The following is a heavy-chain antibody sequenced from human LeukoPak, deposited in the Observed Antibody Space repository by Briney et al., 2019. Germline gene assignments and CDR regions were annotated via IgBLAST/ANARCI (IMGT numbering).Heavy chain of an antibody. V-gene: IGHV3-74*01. CDR3: ARDPSTYYYDSSGPLGY. Sequence: GGSLRLSCEASGFTFTTYWIHWVRQGPGKGLVWVSRIKYDGSTSNYADSVKGRFTISRDNAKNSLYLQMNSLRAEDTAVYYCARDPSTYYYDSSGPLGYWGQGTLVTVSS. D-gene: IGHD3-22*01. J-gene: IGHJ4*02. CDR1: GFTFTTYW. CDR2: IKYDGSTS.